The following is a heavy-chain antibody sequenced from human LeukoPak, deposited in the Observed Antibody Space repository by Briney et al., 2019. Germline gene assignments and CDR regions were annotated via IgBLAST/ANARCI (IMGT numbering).Heavy chain of an antibody. CDR1: GFTFSSYA. Sequence: GGSLRLSCAASGFTFSSYAMSWVRQAPGKGLEWVSAISGSGGSTYYADSVKGRFTISRDNSKNTLYLQMNSLRAEDTAVYYCARGDYYGSGSYPLAYWGQGTLVTVSS. J-gene: IGHJ4*02. CDR3: ARGDYYGSGSYPLAY. V-gene: IGHV3-23*01. D-gene: IGHD3-10*01. CDR2: ISGSGGST.